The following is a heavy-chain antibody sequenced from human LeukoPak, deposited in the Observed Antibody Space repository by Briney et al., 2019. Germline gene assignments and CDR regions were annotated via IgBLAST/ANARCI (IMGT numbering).Heavy chain of an antibody. CDR3: ARVLAARFDP. CDR1: GGSISSYS. CDR2: IFYSGSI. V-gene: IGHV4-59*01. J-gene: IGHJ5*02. D-gene: IGHD6-6*01. Sequence: SETLSLTCTVSGGSISSYSWTWIRQPPGKGLEWIGYIFYSGSINYNPSLKSRVTISIDTSKNQFSLKLTSVTAADTAVYYCARVLAARFDPWGQGTLVAVSS.